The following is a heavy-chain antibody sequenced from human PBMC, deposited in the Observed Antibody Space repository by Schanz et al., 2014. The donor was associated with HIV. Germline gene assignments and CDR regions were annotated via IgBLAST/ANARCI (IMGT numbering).Heavy chain of an antibody. CDR3: AKPEYDSRGNSQSHFDY. D-gene: IGHD3-22*01. V-gene: IGHV3-30*18. CDR2: IYYDGTNK. J-gene: IGHJ4*02. Sequence: VQVVESGGGLVQPGGSLRLSCTTSGFIFSDHFMGWVRQAPGKGLEWVALIYYDGTNKYYTDSVKGRFTISRDNSKNTLYLQMTTLRTEDTAVYYCAKPEYDSRGNSQSHFDYWGQGTLVTVSS. CDR1: GFIFSDHF.